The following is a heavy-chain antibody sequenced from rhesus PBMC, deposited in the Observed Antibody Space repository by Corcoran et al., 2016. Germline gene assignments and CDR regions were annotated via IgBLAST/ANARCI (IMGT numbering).Heavy chain of an antibody. Sequence: QVQLQESGPGLVKPSETLSLTCAVSGGSISSGYYYWSWIRQPPGKGLAWIGYIPYSGTTGNNPSHKSRVTMSRDTAKNQFSLKMSSVTAADTAVYYCARAEGYSSGWYYFDYWGQGVLVTVSS. CDR3: ARAEGYSSGWYYFDY. J-gene: IGHJ4*01. V-gene: IGHV4-122*02. CDR1: GGSISSGYYY. D-gene: IGHD6-31*01. CDR2: IPYSGTT.